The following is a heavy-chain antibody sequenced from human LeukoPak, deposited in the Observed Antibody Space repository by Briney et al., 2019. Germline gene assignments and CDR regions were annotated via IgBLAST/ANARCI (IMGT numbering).Heavy chain of an antibody. CDR2: INHSGST. Sequence: SETLSLTCAVYGGSFSGYYWSWIRQPPGKGLEWIGEINHSGSTDYNPSLKSRVTMSVDTSKNQFSLKLSSVTAADTAVYYCARSPADYYDSSGDQTFDYWGQGTLVTVSS. D-gene: IGHD3-22*01. V-gene: IGHV4-34*01. CDR1: GGSFSGYY. J-gene: IGHJ4*02. CDR3: ARSPADYYDSSGDQTFDY.